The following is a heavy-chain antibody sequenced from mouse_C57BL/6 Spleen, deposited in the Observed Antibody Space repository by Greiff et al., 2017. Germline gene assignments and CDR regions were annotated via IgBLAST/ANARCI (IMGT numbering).Heavy chain of an antibody. D-gene: IGHD2-1*01. J-gene: IGHJ4*01. CDR2: IYPGDGDT. CDR3: ARVYGNYGEVSMDY. V-gene: IGHV1-82*01. Sequence: VQLQQSGPELVKPGASVKISCKASGYAFSSSWMNWVKQRPGKGLEWIGRIYPGDGDTNYNGKFKGKATLTADKSSSTAYMQLSSLTSEDSAVYFCARVYGNYGEVSMDYWGQGTSVTVSS. CDR1: GYAFSSSW.